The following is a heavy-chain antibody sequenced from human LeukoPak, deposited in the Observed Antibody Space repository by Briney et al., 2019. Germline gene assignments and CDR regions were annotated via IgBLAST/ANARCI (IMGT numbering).Heavy chain of an antibody. CDR2: ISYDGSNK. CDR1: GFTFSSYG. V-gene: IGHV3-30*03. J-gene: IGHJ3*02. D-gene: IGHD3-10*01. Sequence: SGGSLRLSCAASGFTFSSYGVHWVRQAPGKGLEWVAVISYDGSNKYYADSVQGRFTISRDNAKNSLYLQMNSLRAEDTAVYYCAVAYYYGSGDAFDIWGQGTKVTVSS. CDR3: AVAYYYGSGDAFDI.